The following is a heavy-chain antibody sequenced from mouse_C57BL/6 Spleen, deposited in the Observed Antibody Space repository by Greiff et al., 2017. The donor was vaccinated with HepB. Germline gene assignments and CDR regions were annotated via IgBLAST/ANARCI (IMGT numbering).Heavy chain of an antibody. CDR2: IHPNSGST. CDR3: ARNTLITPYYAMDY. V-gene: IGHV1-64*01. J-gene: IGHJ4*01. CDR1: GYTFTSYW. Sequence: VQLQQPGAELVKPGASVKLSCKASGYTFTSYWMHWVKQRPGQGLEWIGMIHPNSGSTNYNEKFKSKATLTVDKSSSTAYMQLSSLTSEDSAVYYCARNTLITPYYAMDYWGQGTSVTVSS. D-gene: IGHD2-4*01.